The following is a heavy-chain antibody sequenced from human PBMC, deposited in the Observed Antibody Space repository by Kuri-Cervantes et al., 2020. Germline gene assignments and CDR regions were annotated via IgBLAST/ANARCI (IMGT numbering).Heavy chain of an antibody. CDR1: GYSISSSNW. D-gene: IGHD6-6*01. CDR3: ARDSKYSTSSGPDYYSYYYMDV. CDR2: IYYSGST. V-gene: IGHV4-28*03. Sequence: SQTLSLTCAVSGYSISSSNWWGWIRQPPGKGLEWIGYIYYSGSTYYNPSLKSRVSMSVDTSKNQFSLKLTSVTAADTAVYYCARDSKYSTSSGPDYYSYYYMDVWGKGTTVTVSS. J-gene: IGHJ6*03.